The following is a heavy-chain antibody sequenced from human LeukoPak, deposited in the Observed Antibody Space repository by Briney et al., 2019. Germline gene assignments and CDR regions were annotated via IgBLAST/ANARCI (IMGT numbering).Heavy chain of an antibody. D-gene: IGHD2-15*01. CDR1: ELSFSTNW. V-gene: IGHV3-7*01. CDR2: LNEDGSEK. CDR3: ANGHRSGGSY. Sequence: QSGESLRLSCATSELSFSTNWMHWVRHPPGQGRVGVADLNEDGSEKYYVDSVKGRFTISRDNDKSLLFLQMYNLSTEDTGVYFCANGHRSGGSYWGRGTLVTVS. J-gene: IGHJ4*02.